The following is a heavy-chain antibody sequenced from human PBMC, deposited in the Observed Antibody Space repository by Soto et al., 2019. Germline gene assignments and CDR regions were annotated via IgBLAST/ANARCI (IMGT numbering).Heavy chain of an antibody. V-gene: IGHV1-69*13. CDR1: GGTFSSYA. CDR3: ASAYYYDSSGYSDYYYGMDV. J-gene: IGHJ6*02. Sequence: SVKVSCKASGGTFSSYAISWVRQAPGQGLEWMGGIIPIFGTANYAQKFQGRVTITADESTSTAYMELSSLRSEDTAVYYCASAYYYDSSGYSDYYYGMDVWGQGTTVTVSS. CDR2: IIPIFGTA. D-gene: IGHD3-22*01.